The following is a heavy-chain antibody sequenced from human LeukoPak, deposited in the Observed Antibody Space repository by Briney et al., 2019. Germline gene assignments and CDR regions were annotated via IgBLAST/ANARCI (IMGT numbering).Heavy chain of an antibody. CDR2: INHSGST. J-gene: IGHJ6*03. V-gene: IGHV4-34*01. CDR3: ARGATVVKYYYHYYYMDV. Sequence: SETLSLTCAVYGGSFSGYYWSWIRQPPGKGLEWIGEINHSGSTNYNPSLKSRVTISVDTSKNQFSLKLSSVTAADTAVYYCARGATVVKYYYHYYYMDVWGKGTTVTVSS. D-gene: IGHD4-23*01. CDR1: GGSFSGYY.